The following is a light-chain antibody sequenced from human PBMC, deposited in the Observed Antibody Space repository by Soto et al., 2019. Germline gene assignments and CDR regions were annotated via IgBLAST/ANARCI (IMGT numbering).Light chain of an antibody. CDR2: KAS. Sequence: DIQMTQSPSTLSASVGDRLSITCRASQSITNWLAWYQQKPGKAPKLLIYKASSLQSEVPSRFSGSASGPEFTLTISGLQPDDFATYYCLQYHSYPFTFGPGTKVDIK. J-gene: IGKJ3*01. CDR1: QSITNW. CDR3: LQYHSYPFT. V-gene: IGKV1-5*03.